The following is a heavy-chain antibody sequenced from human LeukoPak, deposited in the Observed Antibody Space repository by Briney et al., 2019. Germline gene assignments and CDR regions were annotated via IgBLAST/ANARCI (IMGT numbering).Heavy chain of an antibody. CDR2: IYTSGST. D-gene: IGHD2-21*02. CDR3: ARFIEGVTTWFDP. Sequence: PSQTLSLTCTVSGGSISSGSYYWRWIRQPAGKGLEWIGRIYTSGSTNYNPSLRSRVTISVDTSKNQFSLKLSSVTAADTAVYYCARFIEGVTTWFDPWGQGTLVTVSS. J-gene: IGHJ5*02. V-gene: IGHV4-61*02. CDR1: GGSISSGSYY.